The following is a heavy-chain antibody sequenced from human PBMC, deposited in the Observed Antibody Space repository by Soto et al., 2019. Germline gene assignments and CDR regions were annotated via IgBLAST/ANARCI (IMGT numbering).Heavy chain of an antibody. J-gene: IGHJ4*02. Sequence: QLQLQESGPGLVKPSETRSLTCTVSGGSISSSSYYWGWIRQPPGKGLEWIGSIYYSGSTYYNPSLKSRVTISVDKSKNQFSLKLSSVTAADTAVYYCARLEGLATISYYFDYWGQGTLVTVSS. V-gene: IGHV4-39*01. CDR3: ARLEGLATISYYFDY. D-gene: IGHD3-9*01. CDR1: GGSISSSSYY. CDR2: IYYSGST.